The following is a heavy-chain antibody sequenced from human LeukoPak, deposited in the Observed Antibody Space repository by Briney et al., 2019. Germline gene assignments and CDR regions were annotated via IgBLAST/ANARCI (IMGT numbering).Heavy chain of an antibody. D-gene: IGHD6-6*01. CDR3: AKAGSRGIAARPYDY. CDR2: ISGSGGST. V-gene: IGHV3-23*01. CDR1: GFTFSSYA. J-gene: IGHJ4*02. Sequence: GGSLRLSCAASGFTFSSYAMSWVRQAPGKGLEWVSAISGSGGSTYYADSVKGRFTISRDNSKNTLYLQMNSLRAEDTAVYYCAKAGSRGIAARPYDYWGQGTLVTVSS.